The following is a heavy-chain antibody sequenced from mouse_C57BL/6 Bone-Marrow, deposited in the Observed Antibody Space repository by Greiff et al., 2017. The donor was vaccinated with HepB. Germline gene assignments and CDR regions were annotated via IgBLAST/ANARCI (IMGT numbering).Heavy chain of an antibody. CDR3: ARAITTVPYFDY. D-gene: IGHD1-1*01. V-gene: IGHV1-26*01. J-gene: IGHJ2*01. CDR1: GYTFTDYY. Sequence: EVKLQQSGPELVKPGASVKISCKASGYTFTDYYMNWVKQSHGKSLEWIGDINPNNGGTSYNQKFKGKATLTVDKSSSTAYMELRSLTSEDSAVYYCARAITTVPYFDYWGQGTTLTVSS. CDR2: INPNNGGT.